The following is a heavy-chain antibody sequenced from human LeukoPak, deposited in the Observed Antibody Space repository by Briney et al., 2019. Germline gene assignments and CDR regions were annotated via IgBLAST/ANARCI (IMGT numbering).Heavy chain of an antibody. CDR3: ARYYDFWSGFPYMDV. CDR2: IYYSGST. V-gene: IGHV4-59*01. D-gene: IGHD3-3*01. CDR1: GGSISSYY. Sequence: SETLSPTCTVSGGSISSYYWSWIRQPPGKGLEWIGYIYYSGSTNYNPSLKSRVTISVDTSKNQFSLKLSSVTAADTAVYYCARYYDFWSGFPYMDVWGKGTTVTVSS. J-gene: IGHJ6*03.